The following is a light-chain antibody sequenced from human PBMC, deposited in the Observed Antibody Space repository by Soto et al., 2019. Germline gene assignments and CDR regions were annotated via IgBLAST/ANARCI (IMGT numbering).Light chain of an antibody. CDR3: QQSGSSPIT. CDR2: GAF. J-gene: IGKJ5*01. Sequence: EIVLTQSPATLSLSPGERATLSCRASPSVTNFLAWYQQKPGQAPRLLIYGAFNRATGIPARFSGSGSGTDFTLTISRLEPEDFAVYYCQQSGSSPITFGQGTRLEIK. CDR1: PSVTNF. V-gene: IGKV3-20*01.